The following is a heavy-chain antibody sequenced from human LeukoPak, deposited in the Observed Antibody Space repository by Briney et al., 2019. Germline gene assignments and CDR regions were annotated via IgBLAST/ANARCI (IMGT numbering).Heavy chain of an antibody. CDR2: ISGYNGNT. CDR3: ARDWGTGYDLGIGY. D-gene: IGHD2-8*02. V-gene: IGHV1-18*01. CDR1: RYTFTSYG. J-gene: IGHJ4*02. Sequence: GASVKVSCKASRYTFTSYGISWVRQAPGQGLEWMGWISGYNGNTMYSQKLKGRVTLTTDTSTSTAYLELRSLRSDDTAVYYCARDWGTGYDLGIGYWGQGTLVTVSS.